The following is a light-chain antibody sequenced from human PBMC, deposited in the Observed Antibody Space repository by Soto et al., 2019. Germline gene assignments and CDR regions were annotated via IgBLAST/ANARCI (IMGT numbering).Light chain of an antibody. CDR1: QSVSSS. J-gene: IGKJ4*02. CDR2: GAS. Sequence: EIVMTQSPVTLSVSPGERATLSCRASQSVSSSLAWYQQKPGQSPRLLIHGASTRATGVPARFSGSGSGTDFTLTISSLQSEDFAVYYCQQCADWPLTFGGGTKVEIK. V-gene: IGKV3-15*01. CDR3: QQCADWPLT.